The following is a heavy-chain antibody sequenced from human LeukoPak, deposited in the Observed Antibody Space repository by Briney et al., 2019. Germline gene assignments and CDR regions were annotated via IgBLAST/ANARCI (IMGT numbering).Heavy chain of an antibody. CDR3: ARDRVAPPRYFDY. V-gene: IGHV4-39*07. Sequence: SETLSLTCTVSGGSISSSSYYWGWIRQPPGKGLEWIGSIYYSGSTYYNPSLKSRVTISVDTSKNQFSLKLSSVTAADTAVYYCARDRVAPPRYFDYWGQGTLVTVSS. J-gene: IGHJ4*02. D-gene: IGHD2-15*01. CDR2: IYYSGST. CDR1: GGSISSSSYY.